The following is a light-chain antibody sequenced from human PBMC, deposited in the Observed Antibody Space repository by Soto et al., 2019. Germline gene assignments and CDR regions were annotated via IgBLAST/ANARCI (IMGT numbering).Light chain of an antibody. Sequence: DLQLTQSPSSRAASVGDSVHSPCRASQGVSTWLAWYQQKPGKAPNLLIYTASSLQSGVPSRFSGSGSGTDFTLTINGLQPEDFATYYCQQAASFPITFGQGTRLEIK. CDR3: QQAASFPIT. V-gene: IGKV1-12*01. J-gene: IGKJ5*01. CDR2: TAS. CDR1: QGVSTW.